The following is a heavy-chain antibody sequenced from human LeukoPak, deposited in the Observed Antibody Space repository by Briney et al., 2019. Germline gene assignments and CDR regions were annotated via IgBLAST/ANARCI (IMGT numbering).Heavy chain of an antibody. V-gene: IGHV1-18*01. CDR1: GYTFTSYG. Sequence: ASVKVSCKASGYTFTSYGISWVRQAPGQGLEWMGWISAYNGNTNYAQKLQGRVTMTTDTSTSTAYMELRSLRSDDTAVYYCARDLSIAARPGWFDPWGQGTLVTVSS. D-gene: IGHD6-6*01. CDR3: ARDLSIAARPGWFDP. J-gene: IGHJ5*02. CDR2: ISAYNGNT.